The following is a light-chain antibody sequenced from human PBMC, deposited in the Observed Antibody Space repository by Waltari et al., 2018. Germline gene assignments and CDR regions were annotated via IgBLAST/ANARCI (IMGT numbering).Light chain of an antibody. J-gene: IGKJ4*01. CDR2: GTS. Sequence: DIQMTQSPSSLSASVGDRVSLSCRASQVISNSLAWCHQSPGQAPKLLLYGTSRLESGVPSRFSGRGSGTDYTLTISSLQPEDFGTYYCQQYYGVTLTFGGGTKVQI. CDR3: QQYYGVTLT. V-gene: IGKV1-NL1*01. CDR1: QVISNS.